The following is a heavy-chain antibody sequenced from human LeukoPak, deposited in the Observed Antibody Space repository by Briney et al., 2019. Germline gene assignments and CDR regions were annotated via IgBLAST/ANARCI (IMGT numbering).Heavy chain of an antibody. J-gene: IGHJ6*04. D-gene: IGHD2-15*01. CDR2: IKQGGSEK. Sequence: GGSLRLSRSASGFSFSNYAMYWVRQAPGKGLEWVANIKQGGSEKYYVDSVKGRFTISRDNAKNSLYLQMNSLRAEDTAVYYCARDFGLRCSGGTCYSVYYYGMDVWGKGTTVTVSS. CDR1: GFSFSNYA. V-gene: IGHV3-7*03. CDR3: ARDFGLRCSGGTCYSVYYYGMDV.